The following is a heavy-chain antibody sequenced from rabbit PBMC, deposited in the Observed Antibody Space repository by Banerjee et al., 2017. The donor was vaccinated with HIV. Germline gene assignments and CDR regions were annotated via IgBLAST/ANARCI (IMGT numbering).Heavy chain of an antibody. V-gene: IGHV1S43*01. CDR3: ARGDGAYAGYDGL. Sequence: QEQLEESGGGLVKPGGTLTLTCKASGIDFSSYYYMCWVRQAPGKGLEWIGYIDPVFGRTYYASWVNGRFTISSHDAQNTLYLQLNSLTAADTATYFCARGDGAYAGYDGLWGQGTLVTVS. CDR1: GIDFSSYYY. CDR2: IDPVFGRT. D-gene: IGHD7-1*01. J-gene: IGHJ6*01.